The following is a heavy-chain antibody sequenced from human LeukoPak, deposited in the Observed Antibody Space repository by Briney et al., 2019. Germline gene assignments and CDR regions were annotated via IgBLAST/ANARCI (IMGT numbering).Heavy chain of an antibody. Sequence: SGGSLRLSCAASGFTFDDYGMSWVRQVPGKGLEWVAGITWNGVIIGYADSVKGRFTISRDNAKNSLYLQMNNLRGEDTAFHHCAREGDTVTNWFDPWGQGTLVTVSS. CDR1: GFTFDDYG. J-gene: IGHJ5*02. CDR2: ITWNGVII. V-gene: IGHV3-20*01. D-gene: IGHD4-17*01. CDR3: AREGDTVTNWFDP.